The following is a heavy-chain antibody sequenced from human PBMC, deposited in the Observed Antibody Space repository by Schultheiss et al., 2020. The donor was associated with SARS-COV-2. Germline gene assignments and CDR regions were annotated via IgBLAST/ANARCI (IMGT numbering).Heavy chain of an antibody. D-gene: IGHD3-10*01. CDR3: ARDFYFIGMVQGVMQH. Sequence: GGSLRLSCAASGFHFSSYAMHWVRQAPGKGLEWVAVISYDGSNKYYADSVKGRFTISRDNSKNTLYLQMNSLRAEDTAVYYCARDFYFIGMVQGVMQHWGQGTLVTVSS. V-gene: IGHV3-30*01. CDR2: ISYDGSNK. CDR1: GFHFSSYA. J-gene: IGHJ4*02.